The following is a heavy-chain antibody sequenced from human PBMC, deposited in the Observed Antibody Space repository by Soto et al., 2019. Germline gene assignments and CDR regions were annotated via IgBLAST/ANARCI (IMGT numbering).Heavy chain of an antibody. CDR1: GGSFSGYY. Sequence: QVQLQQWGAGLLEPSETLSLTCAVYGGSFSGYYWSWIRQPPGKGLAWIGEINHSGSTNYNPSLKSRVTISVDTSKHQFSRKLSSVTAADTAVYYCARGFHYDYIWGSYRSAWFDPWGQGTLVTVSS. D-gene: IGHD3-16*02. V-gene: IGHV4-34*01. CDR3: ARGFHYDYIWGSYRSAWFDP. J-gene: IGHJ5*02. CDR2: INHSGST.